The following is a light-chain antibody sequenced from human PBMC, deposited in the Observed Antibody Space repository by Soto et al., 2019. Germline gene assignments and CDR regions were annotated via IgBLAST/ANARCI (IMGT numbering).Light chain of an antibody. V-gene: IGKV1-9*01. Sequence: DIQLTQSPSFLSASVGDRVTTTCRASQGISSYLAWYQQKPGKAPKLLIYAASTLQSGVPSRFSGSGSGTEFTLTISSLQPEDFATYYCQQLNRGFGGGTKVEIK. CDR3: QQLNRG. CDR2: AAS. J-gene: IGKJ4*01. CDR1: QGISSY.